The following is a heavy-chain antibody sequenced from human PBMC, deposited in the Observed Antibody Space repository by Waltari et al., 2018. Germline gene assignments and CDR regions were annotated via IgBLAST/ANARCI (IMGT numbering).Heavy chain of an antibody. CDR3: ARQATITVIKGYYFDY. V-gene: IGHV4-38-2*01. J-gene: IGHJ4*02. Sequence: QVQLQESGPGLVKPSETLSLTCAVPGYSISSGYYWGWIRQPPGKGLEWIGSIYHSGSTYYNPSLKSRVTISVDTSKNQFSLKLSSVTAADTAVYYCARQATITVIKGYYFDYWGQGTLVTVSS. CDR2: IYHSGST. D-gene: IGHD3-10*01. CDR1: GYSISSGYY.